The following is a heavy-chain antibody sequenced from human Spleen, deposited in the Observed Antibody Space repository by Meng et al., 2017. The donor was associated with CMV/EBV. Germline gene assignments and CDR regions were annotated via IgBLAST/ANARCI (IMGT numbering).Heavy chain of an antibody. CDR2: IYSGGSST. V-gene: IGHV3-23*03. CDR3: AKFGIDGSSLYFYYDMDV. J-gene: IGHJ6*02. Sequence: GESLKISCAASGFTFSSYAMSWVRQAPGKGLEWVSVIYSGGSSTYYADSVKGRFTISRDNSKNTLYLQMNSLRAEDTAVYYCAKFGIDGSSLYFYYDMDVWGQGTTVTVSS. D-gene: IGHD5-24*01. CDR1: GFTFSSYA.